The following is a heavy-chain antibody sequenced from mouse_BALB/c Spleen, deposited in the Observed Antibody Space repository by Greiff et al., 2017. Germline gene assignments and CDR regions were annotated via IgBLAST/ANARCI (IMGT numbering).Heavy chain of an antibody. V-gene: IGHV5-9-4*01. CDR2: ISSGGSYT. CDR3: ARDPIYYGYDDYAMDY. Sequence: EVMLVESGGGLVKPGGSLKLSCAASGFTFSSYAMSWVHQSPEKRLEWVAEISSGGSYTYYPDTVTGRFTISRDNAKNTLYLEMSSLRSEDTAMYYCARDPIYYGYDDYAMDYWGQGTSVTVSS. J-gene: IGHJ4*01. D-gene: IGHD2-2*01. CDR1: GFTFSSYA.